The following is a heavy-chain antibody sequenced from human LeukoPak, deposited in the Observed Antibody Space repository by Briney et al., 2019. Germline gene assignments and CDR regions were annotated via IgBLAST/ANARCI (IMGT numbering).Heavy chain of an antibody. V-gene: IGHV3-48*01. J-gene: IGHJ4*02. CDR1: GFTFSTYS. Sequence: GGSLRLSCAASGFTFSTYSMKWVRQAPGKGLEWVSYISDSGAMYYADSVRGRFTISRVNAQNSLFLQMNSLRAEDTAVYYCARDGGYRGYDADCWGQGTLVTVSS. CDR2: ISDSGAM. D-gene: IGHD5-12*01. CDR3: ARDGGYRGYDADC.